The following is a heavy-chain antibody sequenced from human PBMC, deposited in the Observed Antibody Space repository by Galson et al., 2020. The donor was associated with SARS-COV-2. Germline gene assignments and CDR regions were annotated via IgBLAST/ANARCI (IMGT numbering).Heavy chain of an antibody. D-gene: IGHD2-15*01. J-gene: IGHJ4*02. CDR1: GYTFTTFY. Sequence: ASVKVSFKASGYTFTTFYITWVRQAPGQGLEWMGKISPYNSNTNYTKKLQGRVTMTTDTSTSTAYMELRSLTSDDTAVYYCARSLSLGDCSGGSCFFYWGQGTLVTVSS. CDR2: ISPYNSNT. CDR3: ARSLSLGDCSGGSCFFY. V-gene: IGHV1-18*01.